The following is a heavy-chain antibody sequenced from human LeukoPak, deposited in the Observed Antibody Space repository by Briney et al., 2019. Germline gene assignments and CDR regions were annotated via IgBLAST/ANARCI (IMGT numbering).Heavy chain of an antibody. CDR1: GGSITSRDFY. CDR3: ARDRGVYMGGDNDFDV. V-gene: IGHV4-39*07. Sequence: RPSETLSLTCSVSGGSITSRDFYWGWIRQSPGKGLEWIGSRTTYYTPSLKSRVTMSVDTSKNQFSLSLTSVTAADTAVYYCARDRGVYMGGDNDFDVWGQGTMVSVS. D-gene: IGHD2-8*02. CDR2: RTT. J-gene: IGHJ3*01.